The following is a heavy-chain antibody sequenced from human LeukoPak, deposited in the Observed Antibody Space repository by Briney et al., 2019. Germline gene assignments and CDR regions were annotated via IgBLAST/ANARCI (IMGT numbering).Heavy chain of an antibody. J-gene: IGHJ4*02. CDR1: GFTFSSYA. D-gene: IGHD6-19*01. CDR3: ARGLTPEYRTEKVAGTFDY. V-gene: IGHV3-23*01. CDR2: ISGIGGST. Sequence: PGGSLRLSCAAAGFTFSSYAMSWVRQAPGKGLEWVSAISGIGGSTYYADSVKGRFTISRDNSKNTLYLQMKSPRAEDTAVYYCARGLTPEYRTEKVAGTFDYWGQGTLVTVSS.